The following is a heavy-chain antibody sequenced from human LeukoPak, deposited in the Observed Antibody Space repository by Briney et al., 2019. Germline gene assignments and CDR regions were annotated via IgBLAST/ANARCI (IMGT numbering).Heavy chain of an antibody. CDR1: GGSISSYY. Sequence: SETLSLTCTVSGGSISSYYWSWIRQPPGKGLEWIGYIYYSGSTNYSPSLKSRVTISVDTSKNQFSLKLSSVTAADTAVYYCARSSVSSGWYFLFDYWGQGTLVTVSS. J-gene: IGHJ4*02. CDR2: IYYSGST. CDR3: ARSSVSSGWYFLFDY. D-gene: IGHD6-19*01. V-gene: IGHV4-59*01.